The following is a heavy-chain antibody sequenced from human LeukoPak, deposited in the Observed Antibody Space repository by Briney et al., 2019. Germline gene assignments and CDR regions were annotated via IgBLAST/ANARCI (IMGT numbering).Heavy chain of an antibody. Sequence: ASVKVSCKASGYTFTGYYMHWVRQAPGQGLEWMGWINPNSGGTNYAQKFQGWVTMTRDTSISTAYMELSRLRSDDTAVYYCARYTPTRESGGIDYWGQGTLVTVSS. D-gene: IGHD3-10*01. J-gene: IGHJ4*02. CDR3: ARYTPTRESGGIDY. CDR1: GYTFTGYY. CDR2: INPNSGGT. V-gene: IGHV1-2*04.